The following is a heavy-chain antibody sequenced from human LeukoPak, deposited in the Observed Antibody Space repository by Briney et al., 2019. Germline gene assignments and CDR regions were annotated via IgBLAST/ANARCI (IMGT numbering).Heavy chain of an antibody. CDR3: ATGGYCSGGSCLGNNWFDP. CDR1: GYTLTELS. J-gene: IGHJ5*02. Sequence: ASVKVSCKVSGYTLTELSMHWVRQAPGKGLEWMGGFDPEDGKTIYAQKFQGRVTMTEDTSTDTAYMELSSLRSEDTAVYYCATGGYCSGGSCLGNNWFDPWGQGTLVTVSS. V-gene: IGHV1-24*01. CDR2: FDPEDGKT. D-gene: IGHD2-15*01.